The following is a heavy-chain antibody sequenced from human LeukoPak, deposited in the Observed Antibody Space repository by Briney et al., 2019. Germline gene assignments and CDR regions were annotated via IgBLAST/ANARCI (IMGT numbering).Heavy chain of an antibody. D-gene: IGHD6-13*01. Sequence: PGGSLRLSCATSGFTFSSYWMSWVRQAPGKGLEWVADIKEDGSEKYYVDSVKGRFTISRDNAKNSLYLQMNSLRAEDTAVYYCAKDTGIAAAEDYWGQGTLVTVSS. CDR3: AKDTGIAAAEDY. J-gene: IGHJ4*02. CDR1: GFTFSSYW. CDR2: IKEDGSEK. V-gene: IGHV3-7*03.